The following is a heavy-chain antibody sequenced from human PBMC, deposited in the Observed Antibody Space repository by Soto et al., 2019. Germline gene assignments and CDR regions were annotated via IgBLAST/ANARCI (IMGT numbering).Heavy chain of an antibody. V-gene: IGHV3-7*03. CDR3: ARDVDGSGSYLLYYYYGMDV. Sequence: EVQLVESGGGLVQPGGSLRLSCAASGFTFSSYWMSWVRQAPGKGLEWVANIKQDGSEKYYVDSVKGRFTISRDNAKNSLYLQMNSLRAEDTAVYYCARDVDGSGSYLLYYYYGMDVWGQGTTVTVSS. CDR2: IKQDGSEK. D-gene: IGHD3-10*01. J-gene: IGHJ6*02. CDR1: GFTFSSYW.